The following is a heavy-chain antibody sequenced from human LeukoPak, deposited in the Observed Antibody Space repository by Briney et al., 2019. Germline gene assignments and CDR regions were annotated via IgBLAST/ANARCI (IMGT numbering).Heavy chain of an antibody. CDR2: IYYSGST. D-gene: IGHD5-18*01. Sequence: SETLSLTCTVSGGSISSSSYYWGWIRQPPGKGLEWIGSIYYSGSTYYNPSLKSRVTISVDTSKNQFSLKLSSVTAADTAVYYCARDDGDTAMVTWGQGTLVTVSS. CDR1: GGSISSSSYY. CDR3: ARDDGDTAMVT. V-gene: IGHV4-39*07. J-gene: IGHJ5*02.